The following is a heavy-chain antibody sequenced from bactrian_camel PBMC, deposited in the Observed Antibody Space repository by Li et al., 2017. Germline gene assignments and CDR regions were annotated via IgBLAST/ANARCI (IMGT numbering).Heavy chain of an antibody. D-gene: IGHD4*01. V-gene: IGHV3S67*01. CDR3: ANRCIQTVYDPAY. J-gene: IGHJ4*01. CDR1: EFSKNTKC. Sequence: VQLVESGGGSAQAGGSLRLSCVVAEFSKNTKCMGWFRQAPGKEREGVAAIDADGTTTYADSVKGRFTISKDNAKNTLYLRLNGLKTEDTAMYYCANRCIQTVYDPAYWGQGTQVTVS. CDR2: IDADGTT.